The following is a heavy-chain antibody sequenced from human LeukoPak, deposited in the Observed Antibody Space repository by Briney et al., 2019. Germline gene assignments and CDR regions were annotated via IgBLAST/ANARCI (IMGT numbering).Heavy chain of an antibody. CDR2: INSEGSTI. V-gene: IGHV3-74*01. Sequence: GGSLRLSCAGSGITFSTYWMHWVRQAPGKGLVWVSRINSEGSTISYADSLKGRFTISRDNSKNTLYLQMNSLRADDTAVYYCAKERTGGWPFDYWGQGTLVTVSS. D-gene: IGHD6-19*01. J-gene: IGHJ4*02. CDR1: GITFSTYW. CDR3: AKERTGGWPFDY.